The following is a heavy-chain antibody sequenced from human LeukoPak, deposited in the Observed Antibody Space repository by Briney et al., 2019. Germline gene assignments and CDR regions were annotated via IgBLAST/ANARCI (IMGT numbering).Heavy chain of an antibody. Sequence: SVKVSCKASGGTFTSYAISWVRQAPGQGLEWMVRIIPIFGTANYAQKFQGRVTITTDESTSTAYMELSSLRSEDTAVYYCARDKIRRDGYRDSYWGQGTLVTVSS. J-gene: IGHJ4*02. V-gene: IGHV1-69*05. CDR1: GGTFTSYA. CDR3: ARDKIRRDGYRDSY. D-gene: IGHD5-24*01. CDR2: IIPIFGTA.